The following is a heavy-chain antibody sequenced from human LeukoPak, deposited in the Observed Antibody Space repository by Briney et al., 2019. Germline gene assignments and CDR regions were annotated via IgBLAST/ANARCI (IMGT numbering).Heavy chain of an antibody. Sequence: SETLSLTCAVYGGSFCGYYWSWIRQPPGKGLEWIGEINHSGSTNYNPSLKSRVTISVDTSKNQFSLKLSSVTAADTAAYYCARGRFDSLLHYFDYWGPGTLVTVSS. CDR2: INHSGST. D-gene: IGHD3-9*01. V-gene: IGHV4-34*01. CDR3: ARGRFDSLLHYFDY. CDR1: GGSFCGYY. J-gene: IGHJ4*02.